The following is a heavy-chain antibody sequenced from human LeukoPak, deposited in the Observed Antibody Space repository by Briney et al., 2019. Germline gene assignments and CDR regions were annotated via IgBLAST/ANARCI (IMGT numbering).Heavy chain of an antibody. D-gene: IGHD2-15*01. J-gene: IGHJ4*02. CDR3: ARSVVAATETFDY. Sequence: TGGSLRLSCAASGFTFSSYGMSWVRQAPGKGLEWVSAISGSGGSTYYADSVKGRFTISRDNAKNSLYLQMNSLRAEDTAVYYCARSVVAATETFDYWGQGTLVTVSS. CDR2: ISGSGGST. CDR1: GFTFSSYG. V-gene: IGHV3-23*01.